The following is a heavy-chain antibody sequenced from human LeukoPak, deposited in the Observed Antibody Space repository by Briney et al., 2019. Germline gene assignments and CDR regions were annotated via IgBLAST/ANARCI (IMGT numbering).Heavy chain of an antibody. CDR2: IYHSGST. D-gene: IGHD4-17*01. Sequence: SETLSLTCAVSGGSISSSNWWSWVRQPPGKGLEWIGEIYHSGSTNYNPSLKSRVTISVDKSKNQFSLKLSSVTAADTAVYYCARAGTTVTTNWFDPWGQGTLVTVSS. CDR3: ARAGTTVTTNWFDP. CDR1: GGSISSSNW. V-gene: IGHV4-4*02. J-gene: IGHJ5*02.